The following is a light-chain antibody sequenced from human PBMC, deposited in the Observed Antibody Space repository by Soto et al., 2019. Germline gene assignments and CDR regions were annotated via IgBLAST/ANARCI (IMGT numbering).Light chain of an antibody. V-gene: IGKV3-15*01. CDR1: QSVSSN. Sequence: EIVMTQSPATLSVSPGERATLSRRASQSVSSNLAWYQQKPGQAPRLLIYGASTRATGIPARFSGSGSGTEFTLTISSLQSEDFAVYYCQQYNNWRTFGPVIKVDI. J-gene: IGKJ3*01. CDR2: GAS. CDR3: QQYNNWRT.